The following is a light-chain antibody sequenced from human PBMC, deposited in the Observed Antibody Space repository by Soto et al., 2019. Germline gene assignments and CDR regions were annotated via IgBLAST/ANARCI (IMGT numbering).Light chain of an antibody. CDR1: SSDVGGYNY. V-gene: IGLV2-8*01. Sequence: QSVLTQPPSASGSPGQSVTISCTGTSSDVGGYNYVSWYQQHPGKAPKLMIYWVTKRPSGVPDRFSGSKSGNTASLTVSGLQAEDEAYYYCRSYAGSNNYVFGTGTKLTVL. J-gene: IGLJ1*01. CDR2: WVT. CDR3: RSYAGSNNYV.